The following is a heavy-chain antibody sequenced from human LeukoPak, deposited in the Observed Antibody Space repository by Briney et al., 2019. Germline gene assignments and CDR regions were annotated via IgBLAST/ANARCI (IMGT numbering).Heavy chain of an antibody. J-gene: IGHJ6*03. CDR1: GGSISSYY. V-gene: IGHV4-59*08. CDR3: ARTPHYDFWSGPYYYYYYMDV. D-gene: IGHD3-3*01. CDR2: IYYSGST. Sequence: SETLSLTCTVSGGSISSYYWSWIRQPPGKGLEWIGYIYYSGSTNYNPSLKSRVTISVDTSKNQFSLKLSSVTAADTAVYYCARTPHYDFWSGPYYYYYYMDVWGKGTTVTVSS.